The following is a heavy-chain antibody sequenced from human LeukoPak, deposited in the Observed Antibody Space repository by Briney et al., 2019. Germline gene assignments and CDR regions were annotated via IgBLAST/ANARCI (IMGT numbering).Heavy chain of an antibody. CDR2: IYYSGST. V-gene: IGHV4-59*01. CDR1: GGSLSSYY. CDR3: AREGGSYYGLGSVGAFDI. Sequence: SETLSLTCTVSGGSLSSYYWSWIRQPPGKGLEWIGYIYYSGSTNYNPSLKSRVTISVDTSKNQFSLKLSSVTAADTAVYYCAREGGSYYGLGSVGAFDIWGQGTMVTVSS. J-gene: IGHJ3*02. D-gene: IGHD3-10*01.